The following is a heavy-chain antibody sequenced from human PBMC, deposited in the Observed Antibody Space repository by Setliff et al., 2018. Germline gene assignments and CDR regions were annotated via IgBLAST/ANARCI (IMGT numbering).Heavy chain of an antibody. J-gene: IGHJ4*02. V-gene: IGHV1-18*01. D-gene: IGHD3-10*01. CDR2: ISAHDGNA. CDR1: GYTFSSYG. CDR3: ARDPGSLYYYGSGRKNYFDS. Sequence: ASVKVSCKASGYTFSSYGITWVRQAPGQGLEWMGWISAHDGNADYAQKFRGRVTMTTDTSTTTAYMELRSLTSDDTAVYFCARDPGSLYYYGSGRKNYFDSWGQGTLVTVSS.